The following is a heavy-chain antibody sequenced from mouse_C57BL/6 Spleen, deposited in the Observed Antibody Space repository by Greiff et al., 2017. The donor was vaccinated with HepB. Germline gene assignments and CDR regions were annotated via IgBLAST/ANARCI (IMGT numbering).Heavy chain of an antibody. Sequence: EVKVVESGGGLVKPGGSLKLSCAASGFTFSSYAMSWVRQTPEKRLEWVATISDGGSYTYYPDNVKGRFTISRDNAKNNLYLQMSHLKSEDTAMYYCASYDGDVGFDYWGQGTPLTVSS. CDR2: ISDGGSYT. D-gene: IGHD2-3*01. V-gene: IGHV5-4*03. J-gene: IGHJ2*01. CDR1: GFTFSSYA. CDR3: ASYDGDVGFDY.